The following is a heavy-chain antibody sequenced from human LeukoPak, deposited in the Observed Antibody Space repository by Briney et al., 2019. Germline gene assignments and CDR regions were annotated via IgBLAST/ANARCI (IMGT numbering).Heavy chain of an antibody. J-gene: IGHJ3*02. V-gene: IGHV1-69*13. CDR1: GGTLSSYS. CDR3: ARDRGTAGAFDI. Sequence: VKVSCQGSGGTLSSYSISWVRQAPGQGLEWMGRIIPIFGTANYAQKFQGRVTITTDESTSTAYMELSSLRSEDTAVYYCARDRGTAGAFDIWGQGTMVTVSS. CDR2: IIPIFGTA. D-gene: IGHD6-13*01.